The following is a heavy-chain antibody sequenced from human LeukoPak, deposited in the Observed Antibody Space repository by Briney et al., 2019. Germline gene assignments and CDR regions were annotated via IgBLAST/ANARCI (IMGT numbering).Heavy chain of an antibody. CDR1: GYTFTSYD. CDR3: AREYSSGWDAFDY. V-gene: IGHV1-3*01. D-gene: IGHD6-19*01. Sequence: AASVKVSCKASGYTFTSYDINWVRQATGQGLEWMGWINAGNGNTKYSQKFQGRVTITRDTSASTAYMELSSLRSEDTAVYYCAREYSSGWDAFDYWGQGTLVTVSS. CDR2: INAGNGNT. J-gene: IGHJ4*02.